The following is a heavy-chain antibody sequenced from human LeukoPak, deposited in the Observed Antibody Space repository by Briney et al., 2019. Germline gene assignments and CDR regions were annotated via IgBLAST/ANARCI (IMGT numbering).Heavy chain of an antibody. Sequence: PGGSLRLSCAASGFTFSDYYMSRIRQAPGKGLEWISYISSTGIYTNYADSVKGRFTISRDNAKNSLYLQMNSLRAEDTAVYYCARDRGRYTSGWYFDYWGQGTLVTVSS. D-gene: IGHD6-19*01. CDR2: ISSTGIYT. CDR1: GFTFSDYY. J-gene: IGHJ4*02. CDR3: ARDRGRYTSGWYFDY. V-gene: IGHV3-11*06.